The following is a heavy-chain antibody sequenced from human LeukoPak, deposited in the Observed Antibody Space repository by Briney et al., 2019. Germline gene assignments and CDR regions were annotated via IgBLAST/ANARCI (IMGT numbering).Heavy chain of an antibody. CDR1: GGSFSGYY. V-gene: IGHV4-34*01. J-gene: IGHJ3*02. CDR3: ASPNSSSYAFDI. D-gene: IGHD6-13*01. CDR2: INHSGST. Sequence: SETLSLTCAVYGGSFSGYYWSWIRQPPGKGLEWIGEINHSGSTNYNPSLKSRVTVSVDTSKNQFSLKLSSVTAADTAVYYCASPNSSSYAFDIWGQGTMVTVSS.